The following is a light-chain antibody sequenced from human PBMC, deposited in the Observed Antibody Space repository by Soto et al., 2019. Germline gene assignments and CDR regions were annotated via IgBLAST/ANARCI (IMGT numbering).Light chain of an antibody. J-gene: IGKJ1*01. CDR3: QQYLTSPKT. V-gene: IGKV3-11*01. CDR1: QSVSTF. CDR2: NAS. Sequence: EIVLTQSPATLSLSPGERAILSCRASQSVSTFLAWFQQKPGQPPRLLIYNASNRTTGIPARFSGSGSGTDFTLTISRLEPEDFAVYYCQQYLTSPKTFGQGTKVDIK.